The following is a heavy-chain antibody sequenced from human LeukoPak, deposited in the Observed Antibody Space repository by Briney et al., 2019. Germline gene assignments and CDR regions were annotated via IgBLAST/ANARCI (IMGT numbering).Heavy chain of an antibody. CDR2: MNPNNSDI. J-gene: IGHJ4*02. CDR3: VRVPPGTTIYAY. Sequence: ASVKVSCNASGYTFTSYHINWVRHATGQGLEWVGWMNPNNSDIGYAQKFQGRVTMTRNTSIGTAYMELSSLRSEDTAIYYCVRVPPGTTIYAYWGQGTLVTVSS. D-gene: IGHD1-14*01. CDR1: GYTFTSYH. V-gene: IGHV1-8*01.